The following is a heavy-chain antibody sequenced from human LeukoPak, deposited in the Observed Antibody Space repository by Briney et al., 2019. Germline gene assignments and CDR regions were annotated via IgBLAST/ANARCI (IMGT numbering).Heavy chain of an antibody. CDR3: ARDGELERVDAFDI. J-gene: IGHJ3*02. V-gene: IGHV3-21*01. CDR1: GFTFSSYS. CDR2: ISSSSSYI. D-gene: IGHD1-1*01. Sequence: GGSLRLSCAASGFTFSSYSMNWVRQAPGKGLEWVSSISSSSSYIYYADSVKGRFTISRDNAKNSLYLQMNSLRAEYTAVYYCARDGELERVDAFDIWGQGTMVTVSS.